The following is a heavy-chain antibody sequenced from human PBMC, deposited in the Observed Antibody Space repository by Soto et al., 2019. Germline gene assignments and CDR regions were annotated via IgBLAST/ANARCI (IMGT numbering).Heavy chain of an antibody. CDR3: ARSHCGYSSGWYCLPDDY. V-gene: IGHV2-26*01. J-gene: IGHJ4*02. D-gene: IGHD6-19*01. Sequence: QVTLKESGPVLVKPTETLTLTCTVSGFSLSNARMGVSWIRQPPGKALEWLAHIFSNDEKSYSTSLKSRLTIPKDTSKSQVVLTMTNMDPVDTATYYCARSHCGYSSGWYCLPDDYWGQGTLVTVSS. CDR1: GFSLSNARMG. CDR2: IFSNDEK.